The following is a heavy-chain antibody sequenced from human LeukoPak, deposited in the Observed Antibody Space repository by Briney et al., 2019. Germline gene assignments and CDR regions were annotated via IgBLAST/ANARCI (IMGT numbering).Heavy chain of an antibody. CDR2: IRFDGSDI. CDR3: AKDHATYDFLTGYPAY. D-gene: IGHD3-9*01. Sequence: GGSLRLSCAASGFTFSSSGRHWVRQAPGKVLEWVAFIRFDGSDIYYGDSVKGRFTISRDNSKNTLYLHLNSLRGEDTAVYYCAKDHATYDFLTGYPAYWGQGIPVIVSS. J-gene: IGHJ4*02. CDR1: GFTFSSSG. V-gene: IGHV3-30*02.